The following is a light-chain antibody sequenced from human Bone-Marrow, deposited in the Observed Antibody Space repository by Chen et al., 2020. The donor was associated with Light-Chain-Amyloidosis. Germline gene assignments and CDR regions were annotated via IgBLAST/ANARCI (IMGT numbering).Light chain of an antibody. CDR3: SSYTITNTLV. CDR2: EVT. CDR1: SSDVGGDNH. Sequence: QSALTKPPSVSGSPGRSITISCTGTSSDVGGDNHVSWYQQHPDKAPKLMIYEVTNRPSWVPDRFSGSKSDHTASLTISGLPTEDEADYFCSSYTITNTLVFGSGTRVTVL. J-gene: IGLJ1*01. V-gene: IGLV2-14*01.